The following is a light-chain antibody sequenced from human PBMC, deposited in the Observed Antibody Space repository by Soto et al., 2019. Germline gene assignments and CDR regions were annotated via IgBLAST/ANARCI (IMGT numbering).Light chain of an antibody. Sequence: QSALTQPPSASGTPGQRVTISCSGATSNFGTKSVNWYQHLPGAAPILLIYNSDQRPSGVPDRFSGSKSGTSASLAISGLQSADEGDYFCASWDDILHGPLFGGGTKVTVL. CDR2: NSD. V-gene: IGLV1-44*01. CDR1: TSNFGTKS. CDR3: ASWDDILHGPL. J-gene: IGLJ6*01.